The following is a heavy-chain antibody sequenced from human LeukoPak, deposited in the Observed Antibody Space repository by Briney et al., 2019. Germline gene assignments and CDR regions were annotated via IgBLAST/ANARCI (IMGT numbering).Heavy chain of an antibody. D-gene: IGHD2-15*01. J-gene: IGHJ6*03. CDR1: GGSFSGYY. CDR3: ARHPYCSGGSCFPSDYYYYYMDV. CDR2: IHHSGST. Sequence: PSETLSLTCAVYGGSFSGYYWSWIRQPPGKGLECIGEIHHSGSTNYNPSLKSRVTLSVDTSKNQFSLKLSSVTAADTAVYYCARHPYCSGGSCFPSDYYYYYMDVWGKGTTVTISS. V-gene: IGHV4-34*01.